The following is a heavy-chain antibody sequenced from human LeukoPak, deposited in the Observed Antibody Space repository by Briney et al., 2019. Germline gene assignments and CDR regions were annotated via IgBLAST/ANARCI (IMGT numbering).Heavy chain of an antibody. V-gene: IGHV3-21*01. J-gene: IGHJ4*02. Sequence: TGGSLRLSCAASGFTFSSYSMNWVRQAPGKGLEWVSSISSSSSYIYYADSVKGRFTISRDNAKNSLYLQMNSLRAEDTAVYYCARDITMMAFDYWGQGTLVTVSS. CDR2: ISSSSSYI. CDR3: ARDITMMAFDY. D-gene: IGHD3-22*01. CDR1: GFTFSSYS.